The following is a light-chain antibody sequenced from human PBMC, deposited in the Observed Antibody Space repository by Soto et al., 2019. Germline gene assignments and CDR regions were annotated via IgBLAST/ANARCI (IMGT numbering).Light chain of an antibody. CDR3: QQTYNSPRT. V-gene: IGKV1-39*01. CDR1: QSIGSQ. CDR2: GAS. Sequence: DIQMTQSPSSLSASVGDRVTITCRASQSIGSQLNWYQQKPGIAPKLLIYGASSLQSGVPSRFSGSGSGTDFTLTISSVQPEDFVTYYCQQTYNSPRTFGQGTKVEIK. J-gene: IGKJ1*01.